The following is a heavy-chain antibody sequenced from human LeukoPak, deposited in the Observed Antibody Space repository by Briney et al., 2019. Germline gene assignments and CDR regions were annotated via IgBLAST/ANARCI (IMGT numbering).Heavy chain of an antibody. CDR3: AKGGILGHFGD. CDR2: IYHSGST. V-gene: IGHV4-59*08. Sequence: PSETLSPTGIVPGGSIPPTYWSWIRRPQGKGSEWIGHIYHSGSTNYNPSLKSRVSMSVDMFNNQVSLTLTSVTAADTAVYYCAKGGILGHFGDWGQGILVSVSS. J-gene: IGHJ4*02. CDR1: GGSIPPTY. D-gene: IGHD3-16*01.